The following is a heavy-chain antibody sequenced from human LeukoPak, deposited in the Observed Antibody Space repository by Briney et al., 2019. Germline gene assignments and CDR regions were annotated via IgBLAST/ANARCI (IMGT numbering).Heavy chain of an antibody. CDR2: FDPEDGET. Sequence: ASVKVSCKVSGYTLTELSMHWVRQAPGKGLEGMGGFDPEDGETIYAQKFQGRVTMTEDTSTDTAYMELSSLRSEDTAVYYCATTAYSGYDRAHYYYMDVWGKGTTVTISS. CDR3: ATTAYSGYDRAHYYYMDV. V-gene: IGHV1-24*01. J-gene: IGHJ6*03. CDR1: GYTLTELS. D-gene: IGHD5-12*01.